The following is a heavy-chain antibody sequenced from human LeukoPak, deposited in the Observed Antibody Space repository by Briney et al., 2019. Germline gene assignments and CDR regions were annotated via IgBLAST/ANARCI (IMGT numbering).Heavy chain of an antibody. D-gene: IGHD5-12*01. Sequence: PGGSLRLSCAASGFTFSSYAMHWVRQAPGKGLEYVSAISSNGGSTHYANSVKGRFTISRDNSKNTLYLQMGSLRAEDMAVYYCAARISGYVYYYMDVWGKGTTVTVSS. CDR3: AARISGYVYYYMDV. V-gene: IGHV3-64*01. CDR2: ISSNGGST. J-gene: IGHJ6*03. CDR1: GFTFSSYA.